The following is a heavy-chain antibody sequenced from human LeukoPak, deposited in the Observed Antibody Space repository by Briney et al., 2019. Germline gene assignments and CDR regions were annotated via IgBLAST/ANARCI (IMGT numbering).Heavy chain of an antibody. J-gene: IGHJ5*01. Sequence: GGSLRLSCAASGFTFSNYWMIWVRQAPGKGQEWVGNIKQDGSEKRYADSVRGRFTISRDNAQTSLYLRMSSLRAEDTAVYYCATGYSDSLRSPLDSWGQGTLVTVSS. D-gene: IGHD3-22*01. CDR3: ATGYSDSLRSPLDS. CDR2: IKQDGSEK. CDR1: GFTFSNYW. V-gene: IGHV3-7*05.